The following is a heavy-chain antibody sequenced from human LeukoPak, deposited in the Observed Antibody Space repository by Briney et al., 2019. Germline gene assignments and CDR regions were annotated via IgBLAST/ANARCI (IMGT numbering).Heavy chain of an antibody. J-gene: IGHJ4*02. CDR3: ARDHYYDSSGYYVGLGFDY. Sequence: PSQTLSLTCTVSGGSISSGSYYWSWIRQPAGKGLEWIGRIYTSGSTNYNPSLKSRVTISVDTSKNQFSLKLSPVTAADTAVYYCARDHYYDSSGYYVGLGFDYWGQGTLVTVSS. V-gene: IGHV4-61*02. D-gene: IGHD3-22*01. CDR1: GGSISSGSYY. CDR2: IYTSGST.